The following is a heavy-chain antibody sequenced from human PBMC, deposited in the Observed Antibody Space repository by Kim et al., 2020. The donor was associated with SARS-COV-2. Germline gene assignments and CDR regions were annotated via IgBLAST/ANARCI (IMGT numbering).Heavy chain of an antibody. J-gene: IGHJ5*02. CDR2: FDPEDGET. Sequence: ASVKVSCKVSGYTLTELSMHWVRQAPGKGLEWMGGFDPEDGETIYAQKFQGRVTMTEDTSTDTAYMELSSLRSEDTAVYYCATSPATRRGHWFDTWGQGTLGTVSS. V-gene: IGHV1-24*01. CDR3: ATSPATRRGHWFDT. CDR1: GYTLTELS. D-gene: IGHD2-15*01.